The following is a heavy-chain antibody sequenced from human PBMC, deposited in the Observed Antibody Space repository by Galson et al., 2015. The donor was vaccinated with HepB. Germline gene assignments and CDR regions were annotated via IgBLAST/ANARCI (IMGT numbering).Heavy chain of an antibody. CDR1: GGSISSYY. CDR3: ARGAATIFGVVAGGYNWFDP. J-gene: IGHJ5*02. Sequence: SETLSLTCTVSGGSISSYYWSWIRQPPGKGLEWIGYIYYSGSTNYNPSLKSRVTISVDTSKNQFSLKLSSVTAADTAVYYCARGAATIFGVVAGGYNWFDPWGQGTLVTVSS. CDR2: IYYSGST. V-gene: IGHV4-59*01. D-gene: IGHD3-3*01.